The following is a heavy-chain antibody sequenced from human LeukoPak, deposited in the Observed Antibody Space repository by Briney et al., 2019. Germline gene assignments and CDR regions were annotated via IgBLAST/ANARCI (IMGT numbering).Heavy chain of an antibody. Sequence: GGSLRLSCAASGFTFSTHGMHWVRQAPGKGLEWVAFIRYDGINKYYADSVKGRFTISRDSFKNTLYLQMNSLRPEDTAVYYCARDRHDFWSGYYYYYYMDVWGKGTTVTVSS. D-gene: IGHD3-3*01. J-gene: IGHJ6*03. CDR1: GFTFSTHG. CDR3: ARDRHDFWSGYYYYYYMDV. V-gene: IGHV3-30*02. CDR2: IRYDGINK.